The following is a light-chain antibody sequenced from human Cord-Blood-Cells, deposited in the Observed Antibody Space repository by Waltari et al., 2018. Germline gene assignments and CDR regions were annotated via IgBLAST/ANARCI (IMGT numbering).Light chain of an antibody. Sequence: QSALTQPASVSGSPGQSITISCTGTSSDVGGYNHVSWYQQHPGTAPKLMIYDVSKRPSGVTNRFSGSKAGNTAYLTISGLQAEDVADYYCSSYTSSSTLVFGGGTKLTVL. CDR2: DVS. V-gene: IGLV2-14*01. CDR1: SSDVGGYNH. J-gene: IGLJ2*01. CDR3: SSYTSSSTLV.